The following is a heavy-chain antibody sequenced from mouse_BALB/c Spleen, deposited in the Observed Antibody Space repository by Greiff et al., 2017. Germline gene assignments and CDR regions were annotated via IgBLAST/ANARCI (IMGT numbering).Heavy chain of an antibody. D-gene: IGHD2-4*01. CDR1: GYTFTSYY. J-gene: IGHJ3*01. V-gene: IGHV1S56*01. Sequence: QVQLQQSGPELVKPGASVRISCKASGYTFTSYYIHWVKQRPGQGLEWIGWIYPGNVNTKYNEKFKGKATLTADKSSSTAYMQLSSLTSEDSAVYFCARATMITPWFAYWGQGTLVTVSA. CDR2: IYPGNVNT. CDR3: ARATMITPWFAY.